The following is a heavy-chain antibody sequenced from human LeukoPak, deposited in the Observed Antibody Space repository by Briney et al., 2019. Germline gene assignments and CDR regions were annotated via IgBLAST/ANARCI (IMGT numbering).Heavy chain of an antibody. CDR1: GFSFSEHG. CDR3: ARDRYFGSDGFDI. D-gene: IGHD3-10*01. Sequence: GGSLRLSCAASGFSFSEHGMHWVRQAPGKGPEWVTVTWYDGSNNHYADSVEGRFTISRDNSKNTVFLEMNSLGAEDTAVYHCARDRYFGSDGFDIWGPGTMVIVSS. CDR2: TWYDGSNN. J-gene: IGHJ3*02. V-gene: IGHV3-33*01.